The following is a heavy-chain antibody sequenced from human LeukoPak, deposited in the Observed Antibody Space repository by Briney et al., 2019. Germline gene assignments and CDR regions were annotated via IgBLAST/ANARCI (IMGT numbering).Heavy chain of an antibody. V-gene: IGHV4-34*01. D-gene: IGHD6-19*01. CDR3: ARGNRLTVWPYSSGWYGD. CDR1: GGSFSGYY. CDR2: INHSGST. Sequence: SETLSLTCAVYGGSFSGYYWSWIRQPPEKGLEWIGEINHSGSTNYNPSLKSRVTISVDTSKNQFSLKLSSVTAADTAVYYCARGNRLTVWPYSSGWYGDWGQGTLVTVSS. J-gene: IGHJ4*02.